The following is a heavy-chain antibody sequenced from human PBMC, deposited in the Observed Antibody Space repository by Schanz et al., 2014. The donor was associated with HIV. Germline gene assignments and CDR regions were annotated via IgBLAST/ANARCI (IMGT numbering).Heavy chain of an antibody. CDR2: MNPNSGHT. D-gene: IGHD6-6*01. J-gene: IGHJ5*02. CDR3: ARARAKIEGRPVGNWFDP. Sequence: QVQLVQSEAEVKKPGASVKVSCKTSGYTFTGYYMHWVRQAPGQGLEWMGWMNPNSGHTGYAQKFQGRVDMTRTTSISTAYMELRGLTSEDTAVYFCARARAKIEGRPVGNWFDPWGQGTLVTVSS. V-gene: IGHV1-8*02. CDR1: GYTFTGYY.